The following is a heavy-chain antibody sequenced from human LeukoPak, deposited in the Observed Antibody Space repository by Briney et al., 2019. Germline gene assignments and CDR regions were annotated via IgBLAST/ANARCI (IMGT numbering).Heavy chain of an antibody. CDR1: GFTFSSYS. D-gene: IGHD3-9*01. V-gene: IGHV3-48*01. CDR3: ARWFYDILTGYFDY. Sequence: GGSLRLSCAASGFTFSSYSMNWVRQAPGRGLEWVSYISTSSSTIYYADSVKGRFTISRDNSKNTLYLQMNSLRAEDTAVYYCARWFYDILTGYFDYWGQGTLVTVSS. CDR2: ISTSSSTI. J-gene: IGHJ4*02.